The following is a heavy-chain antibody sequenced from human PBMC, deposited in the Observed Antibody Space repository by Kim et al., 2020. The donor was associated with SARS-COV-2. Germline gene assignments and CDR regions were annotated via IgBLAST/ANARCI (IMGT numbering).Heavy chain of an antibody. J-gene: IGHJ6*02. CDR1: GGSISSGSYY. D-gene: IGHD2-2*01. Sequence: SETLSLTCTVSGGSISSGSYYWSWIRQPAGKGLEWIGRIYTSGSTNYNPSLKSRVTISVDTSKNQFSLKLSSVTAADTAVYYCARENDVVVPAANTNYGMDVWGQGTTVTVSS. CDR2: IYTSGST. V-gene: IGHV4-61*02. CDR3: ARENDVVVPAANTNYGMDV.